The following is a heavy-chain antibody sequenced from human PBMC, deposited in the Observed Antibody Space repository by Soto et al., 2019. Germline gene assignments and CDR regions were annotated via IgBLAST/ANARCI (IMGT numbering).Heavy chain of an antibody. CDR2: ISYDGSNK. V-gene: IGHV3-30*18. J-gene: IGHJ6*02. CDR1: GFTFCTYG. CDR3: AKDIVLRYFDWLPDYYYYGMDV. D-gene: IGHD3-9*01. Sequence: PGGSLRLSCAASGFTFCTYGMHWVRQAPGKGLEWVAVISYDGSNKYYADSVKGRFTISRDNSKNTLYLQMNSLRAEDTAVYYCAKDIVLRYFDWLPDYYYYGMDVWGQGTTVTVSS.